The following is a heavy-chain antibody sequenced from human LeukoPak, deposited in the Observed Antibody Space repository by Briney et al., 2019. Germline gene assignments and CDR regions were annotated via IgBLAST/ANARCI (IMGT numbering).Heavy chain of an antibody. CDR1: GFTFSSYA. J-gene: IGHJ6*03. CDR2: ISGSGGST. Sequence: GGSLRLSCAASGFTFSSYAMSWVRQAPGKGLEWVSAISGSGGSTYYADSVKGRFTISRDNSKNTLYLQMNSLRAEDTAVYYCASFPIWFGDSSRLGYYYYYMDVWVKGTTVTVSS. V-gene: IGHV3-23*01. CDR3: ASFPIWFGDSSRLGYYYYYMDV. D-gene: IGHD3-10*01.